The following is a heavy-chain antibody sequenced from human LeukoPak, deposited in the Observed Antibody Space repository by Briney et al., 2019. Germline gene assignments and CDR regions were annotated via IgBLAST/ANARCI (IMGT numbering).Heavy chain of an antibody. CDR1: GYTFTSYG. CDR2: ISAYNGNT. J-gene: IGHJ4*02. D-gene: IGHD3-22*01. V-gene: IGHV1-18*01. Sequence: AAVKVSCKASGYTFTSYGISWARQAPGQGLEWMGWISAYNGNTHYAQKLQGRVTMTTDTSTSTVYMELRSLRSDDTAVYYCARGSPPRRNYDSRGYYSYYFDYWGQGTLVTVSS. CDR3: ARGSPPRRNYDSRGYYSYYFDY.